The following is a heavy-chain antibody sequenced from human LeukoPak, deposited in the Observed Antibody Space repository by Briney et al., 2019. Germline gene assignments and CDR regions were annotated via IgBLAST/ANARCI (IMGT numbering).Heavy chain of an antibody. Sequence: GGSLRLSCAASGFTFSSYSMNWVRQAPGKGLEWVSYISSSSTIYYADSVKGRFTISRDNAKNSLYLQMNSLRDEDTAVYYCAKDLNRGLPDYWGQGTLVTVSS. CDR2: ISSSSTI. V-gene: IGHV3-48*02. CDR3: AKDLNRGLPDY. J-gene: IGHJ4*02. CDR1: GFTFSSYS. D-gene: IGHD2-21*01.